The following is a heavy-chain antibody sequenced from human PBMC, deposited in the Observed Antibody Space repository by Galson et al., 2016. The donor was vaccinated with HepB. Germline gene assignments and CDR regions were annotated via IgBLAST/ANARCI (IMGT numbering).Heavy chain of an antibody. D-gene: IGHD6-19*01. V-gene: IGHV1-18*01. CDR3: ARDNGGWGAVAGPSDY. J-gene: IGHJ4*02. CDR2: VSANNRHT. CDR1: GYTFSSYG. Sequence: SVKVSCKASGYTFSSYGITWVRQAPGQGLEWMGWVSANNRHTNHEQHFQGRLTLTSDTSTSTGYMELGSLTSDDTAVYFCARDNGGWGAVAGPSDYWGQGTLVTVSS.